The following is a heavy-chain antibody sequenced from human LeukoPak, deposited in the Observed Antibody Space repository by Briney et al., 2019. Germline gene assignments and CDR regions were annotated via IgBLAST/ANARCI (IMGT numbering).Heavy chain of an antibody. CDR2: ISPGGDIT. V-gene: IGHV3-23*01. D-gene: IGHD3/OR15-3a*01. CDR1: GFTFRAYG. CDR3: VRDRDWGAFDS. Sequence: GGSLRLSCAASGFTFRAYGMDWVRQAPGKGLEWVAGISPGGDITYYADSVMGRVTISRDNHKSTVYLHMNSLRVEDTAEYYCVRDRDWGAFDSWGQVTMVTVSS. J-gene: IGHJ3*02.